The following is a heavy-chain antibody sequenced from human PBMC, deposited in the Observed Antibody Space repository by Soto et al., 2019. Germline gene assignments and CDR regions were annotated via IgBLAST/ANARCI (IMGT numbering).Heavy chain of an antibody. J-gene: IGHJ5*01. CDR2: LSFDGSNK. V-gene: IGHV3-30*18. CDR1: RFSFSNFG. Sequence: QEQLVESGGGVVQPGMSLRLSCVASRFSFSNFGMHWVRQAPGKGLEWVAALSFDGSNKNYADGVRGRFTISRDNSKNTLYLHINSLRSDDTAMYYCAKGGCSSSSCFFDSWGQGTMVTV. D-gene: IGHD2-2*01. CDR3: AKGGCSSSSCFFDS.